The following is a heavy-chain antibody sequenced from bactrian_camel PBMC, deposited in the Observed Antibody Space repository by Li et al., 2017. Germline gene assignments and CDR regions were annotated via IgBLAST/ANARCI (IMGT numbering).Heavy chain of an antibody. Sequence: HVQLVESGGGSVQAGSSLRLSCRVSGYPTSPYGTYCLGWFRQFPGKEREGVAALDKDGSTSYADSVTGRFTISKDNAENTLYLQMDSLKPEDTAMYYCAAVGGAGFDGYCYGDNKYWSQGTQVTVS. CDR2: LDKDGST. CDR1: GYPTSPYGTYC. CDR3: AAVGGAGFDGYCYGDNKY. D-gene: IGHD3*01. V-gene: IGHV3S55*01. J-gene: IGHJ4*01.